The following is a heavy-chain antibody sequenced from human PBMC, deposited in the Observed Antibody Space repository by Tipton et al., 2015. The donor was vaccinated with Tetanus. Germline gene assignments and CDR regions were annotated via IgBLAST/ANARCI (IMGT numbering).Heavy chain of an antibody. D-gene: IGHD2-8*01. V-gene: IGHV4-59*01. CDR3: ARDPSGGVRYFDY. Sequence: TLSLTCTVSGGSISNYYWSWIRQPPGKGLEWIGYIYYSGSTNYNPSLKSRVTISVDTSKNQFSLKLTSVTAADTAVYYCARDPSGGVRYFDYWGQGTLVTVSS. CDR1: GGSISNYY. CDR2: IYYSGST. J-gene: IGHJ4*02.